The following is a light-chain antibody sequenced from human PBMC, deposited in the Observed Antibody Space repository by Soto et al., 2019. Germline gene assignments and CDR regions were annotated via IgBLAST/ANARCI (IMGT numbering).Light chain of an antibody. CDR2: WAS. Sequence: DIVMTQSPDSLAVSLGERATINCKSSQSVLYSSSNRNYLAWYQQKAGQPPKLLIYWASTRASGVPDRFSSGGSGTDFTLTISRLQAEDVAVYYCQHYYETPVAFGGGTKVEL. CDR1: QSVLYSSSNRNY. J-gene: IGKJ4*01. V-gene: IGKV4-1*01. CDR3: QHYYETPVA.